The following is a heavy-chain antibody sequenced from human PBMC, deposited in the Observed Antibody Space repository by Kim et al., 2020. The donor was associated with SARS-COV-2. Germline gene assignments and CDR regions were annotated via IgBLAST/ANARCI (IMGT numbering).Heavy chain of an antibody. CDR1: GFTFSSYS. V-gene: IGHV3-48*02. CDR3: ARAPDIVVVPAPYNWFDP. CDR2: ISSSSSTI. D-gene: IGHD2-2*01. Sequence: GGSLRLSCAASGFTFSSYSMNWVRQAPGKGLEWVSYISSSSSTIYYADSVKGRFTISRDNAKNSLYLQINSLRDEDTAVYYCARAPDIVVVPAPYNWFDPWGQGTLVTASS. J-gene: IGHJ5*02.